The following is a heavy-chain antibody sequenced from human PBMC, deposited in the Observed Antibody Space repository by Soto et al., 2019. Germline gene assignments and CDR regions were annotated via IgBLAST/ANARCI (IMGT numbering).Heavy chain of an antibody. CDR1: GYTFTSYG. J-gene: IGHJ6*03. Sequence: QVQLVQSGAEVKKPGASVKVSCKASGYTFTSYGISWVRQAPGQGLEWMGWISAYNGNTNSAQKLEGRVTMTTDTSTSTAYMELRSLRSDDTAVYYCAIHPTTVTTVRGYYYYMDVWGKGTTVTVSS. CDR3: AIHPTTVTTVRGYYYYMDV. V-gene: IGHV1-18*01. CDR2: ISAYNGNT. D-gene: IGHD4-17*01.